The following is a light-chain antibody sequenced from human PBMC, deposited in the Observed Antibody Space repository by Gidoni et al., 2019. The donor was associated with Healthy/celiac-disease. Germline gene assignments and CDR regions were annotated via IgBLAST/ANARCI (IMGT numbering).Light chain of an antibody. CDR1: QSISSW. V-gene: IGKV1-5*03. J-gene: IGKJ1*01. CDR2: KAS. Sequence: DIQMTQSPSTLSASVGDRVTITCRASQSISSWLAWYQQKPGKAPKLLIYKASSLESGVPSRFSGSGYGTEFTLTISSLQPDDFATYYCQQYNSYSETFGQXTKVEIK. CDR3: QQYNSYSET.